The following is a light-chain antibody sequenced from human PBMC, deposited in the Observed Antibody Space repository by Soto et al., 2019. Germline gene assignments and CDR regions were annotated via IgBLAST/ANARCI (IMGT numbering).Light chain of an antibody. J-gene: IGKJ5*01. CDR3: QQRSSWPRT. Sequence: EIVLTQSPVTLSLSPGGRATLSCRASQRVSTYLAWFQQKPGQSPRLLIYDASNRATGVPARFSGSGSGTDFTLTISSLEPEDFGVYYCQQRSSWPRTFGQGTRLEMK. V-gene: IGKV3-11*01. CDR1: QRVSTY. CDR2: DAS.